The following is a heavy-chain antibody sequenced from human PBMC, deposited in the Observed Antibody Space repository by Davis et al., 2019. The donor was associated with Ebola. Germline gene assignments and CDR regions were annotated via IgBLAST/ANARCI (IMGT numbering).Heavy chain of an antibody. CDR3: TSFIQDYDY. D-gene: IGHD5-18*01. J-gene: IGHJ4*02. CDR2: IRSKANSYAT. V-gene: IGHV3-73*01. Sequence: LELVGRIRSKANSYATAYAASVTGRFTISRDDSKNTAYMQMNSRKTEDKAVYYCTSFIQDYDYRGKGTLVTV.